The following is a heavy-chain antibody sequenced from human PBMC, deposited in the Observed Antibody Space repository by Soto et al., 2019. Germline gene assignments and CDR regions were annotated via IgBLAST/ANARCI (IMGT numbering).Heavy chain of an antibody. J-gene: IGHJ5*02. CDR1: GGSFSGYY. Sequence: QVQLQQWGAGLLKPSETLSLTCAVYGGSFSGYYWSWIRQPPGKGLEWIGEINHSGSTNYNPSLKIRVTISVDTSKNQFSLKLRSVTAADTAVYYCARGGFRYCSGGSCYYNWFDPWGQGTLVTVSS. CDR3: ARGGFRYCSGGSCYYNWFDP. V-gene: IGHV4-34*01. D-gene: IGHD2-15*01. CDR2: INHSGST.